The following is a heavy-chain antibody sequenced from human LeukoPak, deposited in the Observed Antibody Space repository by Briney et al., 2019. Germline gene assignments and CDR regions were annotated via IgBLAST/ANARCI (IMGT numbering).Heavy chain of an antibody. CDR1: GGSFSGYY. D-gene: IGHD6-13*01. V-gene: IGHV4-34*01. CDR3: ARAYSSSWYFNWFDP. CDR2: INHSGST. J-gene: IGHJ5*02. Sequence: PSETLSLTCAVYGGSFSGYYWSWIRQPPGKGLEWIGEINHSGSTNYNPSLKSRVTISVDTSKNQFSLKLSSVTAADTAVYYCARAYSSSWYFNWFDPWGQGTLVTVSS.